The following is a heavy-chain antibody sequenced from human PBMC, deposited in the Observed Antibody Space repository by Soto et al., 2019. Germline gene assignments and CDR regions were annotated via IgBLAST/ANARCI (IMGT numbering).Heavy chain of an antibody. CDR2: IYYSGST. D-gene: IGHD3-16*01. CDR3: ARTLFGWGSGFDP. Sequence: QVQLQESGPGLVKPSETLSLTCTVSGGSISSYYWSWIRQPPGKGLEWIGYIYYSGSTNYNPSLKSRVTISVDTSKNQFSLKMSSVTAAATAVYYCARTLFGWGSGFDPWGQGTLVTVSS. J-gene: IGHJ5*02. V-gene: IGHV4-59*01. CDR1: GGSISSYY.